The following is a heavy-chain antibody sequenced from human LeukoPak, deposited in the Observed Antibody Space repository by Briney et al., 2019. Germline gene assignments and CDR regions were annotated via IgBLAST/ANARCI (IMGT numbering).Heavy chain of an antibody. CDR1: GFTFSSYA. V-gene: IGHV3-30*04. CDR3: ARSGSGTMVRGGFDP. J-gene: IGHJ5*02. CDR2: ISYDGSNK. D-gene: IGHD3-10*01. Sequence: PGGSLRLSCAASGFTFSSYAMHWVRQAPGKGLEWVAVISYDGSNKYYADSVKGRFTISRDKSKNTLYLQMNSLRAEDTAVYYCARSGSGTMVRGGFDPWGQGTLVTVSS.